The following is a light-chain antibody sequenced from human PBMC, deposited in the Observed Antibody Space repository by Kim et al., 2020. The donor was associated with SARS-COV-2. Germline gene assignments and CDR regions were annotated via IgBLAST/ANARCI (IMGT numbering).Light chain of an antibody. Sequence: ASVGDRITISCQASQDITNYLNWYQQKPGRAPVLLISDASNLETGVPSRFSGSGSETDFAFTIISLQPEDIATYYCKQYANLPLTFGGGTKVDIK. CDR2: DAS. J-gene: IGKJ4*01. V-gene: IGKV1-33*01. CDR3: KQYANLPLT. CDR1: QDITNY.